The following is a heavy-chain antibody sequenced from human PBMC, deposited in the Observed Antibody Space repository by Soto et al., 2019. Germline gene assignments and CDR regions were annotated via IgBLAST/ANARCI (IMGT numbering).Heavy chain of an antibody. V-gene: IGHV4-59*01. CDR2: MYYSGST. Sequence: PSETLSLTCTVSGGSISSYYWSWIRQPPGKGLEWIGCMYYSGSTNYNPSLKSRVTISADTSKNQFYLRLSSVTAADTAVYYCAREFPYFYGMDVWGQGTTVTVSS. J-gene: IGHJ6*02. CDR1: GGSISSYY. CDR3: AREFPYFYGMDV.